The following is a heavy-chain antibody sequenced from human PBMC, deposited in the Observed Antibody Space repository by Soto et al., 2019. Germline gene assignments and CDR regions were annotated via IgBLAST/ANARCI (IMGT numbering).Heavy chain of an antibody. V-gene: IGHV3-20*04. CDR2: INWNGGST. Sequence: GSLRLSCAASGFTFDDYGMSWVRQAPGKGLEWVSGINWNGGSTGYADSVKGRFTISRDNAKNSLYLQMNSLRAEDTALYYCARGYCSSTSCYRFLSAFDIWGQGTMVTVSS. D-gene: IGHD2-2*01. CDR3: ARGYCSSTSCYRFLSAFDI. CDR1: GFTFDDYG. J-gene: IGHJ3*02.